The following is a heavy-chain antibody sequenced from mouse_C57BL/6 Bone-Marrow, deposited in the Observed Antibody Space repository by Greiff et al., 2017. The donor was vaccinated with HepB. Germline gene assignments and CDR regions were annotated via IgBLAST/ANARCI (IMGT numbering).Heavy chain of an antibody. D-gene: IGHD2-5*01. Sequence: VQLQHSGAELARPGASVKLSCKASGYTFTSYGISWVKQSTGQGLEWIGEIYPRSGNTYYNEKFKGKATLTADKSSSTAYMELRSLTSEDSAVYFCAFYYSNYYYAMDYWGQGTSVTVSS. CDR3: AFYYSNYYYAMDY. J-gene: IGHJ4*01. V-gene: IGHV1-81*01. CDR2: IYPRSGNT. CDR1: GYTFTSYG.